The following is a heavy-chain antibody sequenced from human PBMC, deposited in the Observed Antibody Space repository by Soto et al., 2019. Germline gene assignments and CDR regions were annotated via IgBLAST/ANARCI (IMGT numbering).Heavy chain of an antibody. CDR1: GYTFTGYD. Sequence: ASAAVSCKASGYTFTGYDMHWVRQAPGQRQEWMGWINPGNGNTKYSQKFQRRVTITRDTSASTAYMELSSLRSEDTAVYYCARAVAVPADFDFWGQGTLVTVSS. V-gene: IGHV1-3*01. CDR2: INPGNGNT. J-gene: IGHJ4*02. D-gene: IGHD6-19*01. CDR3: ARAVAVPADFDF.